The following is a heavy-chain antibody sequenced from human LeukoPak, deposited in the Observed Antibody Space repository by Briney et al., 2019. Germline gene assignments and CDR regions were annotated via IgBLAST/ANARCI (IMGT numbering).Heavy chain of an antibody. Sequence: PGGSLRLSCAASGFTFSDYYMSWIRQAPGKGLEWVSYISSSSSYTNYADSVKGRFTISRDNAKNSLYLQMNSLRAEDTAVYYCAREMYSSSSSIDYWGQGTLVTVSS. D-gene: IGHD6-6*01. CDR2: ISSSSSYT. V-gene: IGHV3-11*06. CDR1: GFTFSDYY. J-gene: IGHJ4*02. CDR3: AREMYSSSSSIDY.